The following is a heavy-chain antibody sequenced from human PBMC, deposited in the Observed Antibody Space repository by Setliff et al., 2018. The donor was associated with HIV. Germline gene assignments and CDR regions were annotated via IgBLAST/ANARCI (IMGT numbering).Heavy chain of an antibody. CDR2: IYYSGNT. Sequence: PSETLSLTCTVSGGSIINNFWSWIRLPPGKGLEYIGYIYYSGNTDYNPSLKSRVTISVDTSRNQSSLKLSSVTAADTAVYYCARSPGVDTNMAFDYWGQGMLVTVSS. V-gene: IGHV4-59*01. D-gene: IGHD5-18*01. J-gene: IGHJ4*02. CDR1: GGSIINNF. CDR3: ARSPGVDTNMAFDY.